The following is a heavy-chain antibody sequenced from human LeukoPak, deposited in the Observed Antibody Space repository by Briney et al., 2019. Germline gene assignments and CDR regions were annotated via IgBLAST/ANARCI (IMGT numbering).Heavy chain of an antibody. CDR1: GFTSSSYS. CDR2: ISSSSSYI. J-gene: IGHJ3*01. Sequence: PGGSLRLSCAASGFTSSSYSMNWVRQAPGKGLEWVSSISSSSSYIYYADSVKGRFTISRDNAKNSLYLQMNIRRAGYTAVSDCARDTAAGPGAGDFWGQGTMVTVSS. CDR3: ARDTAAGPGAGDF. D-gene: IGHD6-13*01. V-gene: IGHV3-21*01.